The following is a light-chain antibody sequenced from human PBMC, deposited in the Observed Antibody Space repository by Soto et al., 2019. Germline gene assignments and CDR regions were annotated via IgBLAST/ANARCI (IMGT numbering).Light chain of an antibody. Sequence: QAVVTQPASVSGSPGQSITISCTGTSNDVGGYNFVSWYQQHPGTAPKLMIYEVTNRPSGVSNRFSGSKSGNTASLTISGLQAEDEADYYCSSYTSSATRVFGGGTKLTVL. CDR3: SSYTSSATRV. J-gene: IGLJ3*02. CDR1: SNDVGGYNF. CDR2: EVT. V-gene: IGLV2-14*01.